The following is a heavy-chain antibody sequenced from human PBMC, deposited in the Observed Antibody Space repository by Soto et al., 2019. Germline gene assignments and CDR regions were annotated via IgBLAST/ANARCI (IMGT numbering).Heavy chain of an antibody. Sequence: PGGSLRLSCAASGFTFSDYYMNWIRQAPGKGLEWVSYISSGAITIYYADSVKGRFTISRDNAKNSLYLQMNTLRPEDSAIYYCARVAYWGPGTQVTVSS. CDR3: ARVAY. V-gene: IGHV3-11*04. J-gene: IGHJ4*02. CDR1: GFTFSDYY. CDR2: ISSGAITI.